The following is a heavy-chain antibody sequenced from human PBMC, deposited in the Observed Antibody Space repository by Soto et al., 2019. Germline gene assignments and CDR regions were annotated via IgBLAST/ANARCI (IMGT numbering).Heavy chain of an antibody. CDR2: ISSSSSTI. V-gene: IGHV3-48*02. Sequence: GGSLRLSCAASGFTFSSYSMNWVRQAPGKGLEWVSYISSSSSTIYYADSVKGRFTISRDNAKNSLYLQMNSLRDEDTAVYYCARTLLWFGEAGSGFDYWGQGTLVTVSS. CDR3: ARTLLWFGEAGSGFDY. D-gene: IGHD3-10*01. J-gene: IGHJ4*02. CDR1: GFTFSSYS.